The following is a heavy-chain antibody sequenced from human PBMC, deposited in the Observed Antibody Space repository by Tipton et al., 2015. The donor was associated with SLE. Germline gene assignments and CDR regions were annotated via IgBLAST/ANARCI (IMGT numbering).Heavy chain of an antibody. J-gene: IGHJ6*02. Sequence: TLSLTCAVYGGSFRDHYWSWIRQTPGKGLEWIGEINHSESTNDNPSLRSRVIMSVDTSKNQFSLKLKSVTAADMAIYYCACIPAAAGRTIPRYYYTVDVWGQGTKVTVSS. CDR2: INHSEST. V-gene: IGHV4-34*01. D-gene: IGHD6-13*01. CDR1: GGSFRDHY. CDR3: ACIPAAAGRTIPRYYYTVDV.